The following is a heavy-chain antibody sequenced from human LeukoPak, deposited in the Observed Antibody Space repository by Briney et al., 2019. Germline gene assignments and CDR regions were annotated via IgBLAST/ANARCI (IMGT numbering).Heavy chain of an antibody. J-gene: IGHJ4*02. CDR1: GGTFGSYT. CDR3: ATLGEVEPPFDS. CDR2: ITPLFRTT. Sequence: SVKVSCKASGGTFGSYTISWVRQAPGQGLEWMGGITPLFRTTNYAQRFQGRVTITADESTNSAYMELNSLRFDDTALYFCATLGEVEPPFDSWGQGTLVTVSS. D-gene: IGHD1-1*01. V-gene: IGHV1-69*13.